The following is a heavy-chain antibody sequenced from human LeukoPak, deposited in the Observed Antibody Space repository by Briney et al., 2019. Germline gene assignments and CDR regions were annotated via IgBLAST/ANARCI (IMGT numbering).Heavy chain of an antibody. CDR3: AFLVREPQH. J-gene: IGHJ1*01. CDR1: GFAFSTYY. D-gene: IGHD3-10*01. CDR2: INNDGSDK. V-gene: IGHV3-7*01. Sequence: GGSLRLSCTVSGFAFSTYYMGWLRQPPGKGLEWVAMINNDGSDKSYVDSLKGRFTISRDNAKNSLFLQMSSLTAEDTAVYYCAFLVREPQHWGRGTLVTVSS.